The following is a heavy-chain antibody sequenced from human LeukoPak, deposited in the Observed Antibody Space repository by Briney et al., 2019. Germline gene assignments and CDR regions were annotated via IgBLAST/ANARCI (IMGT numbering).Heavy chain of an antibody. V-gene: IGHV3-21*06. Sequence: SGGSLRLSCTASGLTFSTSGFNWVRQAPGKGLEWVASIGPTGSDRYHADSIKGRFTISRHNANNFLYLQMNSLRAEDTAVYYCATETNGRHYDFWGQGTLLSVSS. CDR1: GLTFSTSG. J-gene: IGHJ4*02. CDR2: IGPTGSDR. D-gene: IGHD1-14*01. CDR3: ATETNGRHYDF.